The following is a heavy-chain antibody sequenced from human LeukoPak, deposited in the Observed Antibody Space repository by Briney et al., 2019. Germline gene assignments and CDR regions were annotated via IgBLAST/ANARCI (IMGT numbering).Heavy chain of an antibody. CDR1: GGSISSSSYY. CDR2: IYYSGST. J-gene: IGHJ4*02. V-gene: IGHV4-39*01. Sequence: KPAETLSLTCTVSGGSISSSSYYWGWIRQPPGKGLEWIGSIYYSGSTYYNPSLKSRVTISVDTSKNQFSLKLSSVTAADTAVYYCARHVSAAGILISGCLDYWGQGTLVTVSS. CDR3: ARHVSAAGILISGCLDY. D-gene: IGHD6-13*01.